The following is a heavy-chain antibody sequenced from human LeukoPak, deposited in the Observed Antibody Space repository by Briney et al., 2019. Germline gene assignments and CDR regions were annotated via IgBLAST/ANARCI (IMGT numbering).Heavy chain of an antibody. J-gene: IGHJ4*02. D-gene: IGHD1-1*01. CDR1: GFTFSSYS. Sequence: PGGSLRLSCAASGFTFSSYSMNWVRQAPGKGLEWVSYISSSSSTIYYADSVKGRFTISRDNAKNSLYLQMNSLRAEDTAVYYCARDGSGTEPANRNDYWGQGTLVTVSS. CDR3: ARDGSGTEPANRNDY. CDR2: ISSSSSTI. V-gene: IGHV3-48*01.